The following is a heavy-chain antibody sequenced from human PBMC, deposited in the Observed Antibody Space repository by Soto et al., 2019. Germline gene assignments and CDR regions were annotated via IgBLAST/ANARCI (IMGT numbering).Heavy chain of an antibody. J-gene: IGHJ5*01. CDR1: GFSFSSYA. V-gene: IGHV3-23*01. D-gene: IGHD2-15*01. CDR2: LGGSGEGT. Sequence: EVQLLESGGGKVQPGGSLRLSCAASGFSFSSYAMAWVRQAPGKGLEWVSLLGGSGEGTHYTDSVRGRFSISRDNSQNTLFLQMISLRADDTAIYYCAKDSAGWFAS. CDR3: AKDSAGWFAS.